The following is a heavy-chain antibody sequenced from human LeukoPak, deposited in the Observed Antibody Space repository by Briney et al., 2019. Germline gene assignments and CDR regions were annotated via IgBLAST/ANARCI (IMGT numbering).Heavy chain of an antibody. Sequence: GASVKVSCKASGGTFSSYAISWVRQAPGQGLEWMGGIIPIFGTANYAQKFQGRVTITADESTSTAYMELNSLRSEDTAVYYCARAPRSWLRLGWLVLDYWGQGTLVTVSS. V-gene: IGHV1-69*13. D-gene: IGHD5-12*01. CDR1: GGTFSSYA. J-gene: IGHJ4*02. CDR3: ARAPRSWLRLGWLVLDY. CDR2: IIPIFGTA.